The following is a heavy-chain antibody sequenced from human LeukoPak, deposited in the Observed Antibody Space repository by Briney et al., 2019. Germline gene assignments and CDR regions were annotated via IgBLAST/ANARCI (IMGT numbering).Heavy chain of an antibody. CDR2: IYYSVST. CDR1: GGSISSSSYY. Sequence: PSETLSLTCTVSGGSISSSSYYWGWIRQPPGKGLEWIGNIYYSVSTYYNPSLKSRVTIPVDTSKTQFSLKLTSVTAADTAVYYCARQTRYWEPPGFDYWGQGTLVTVSS. J-gene: IGHJ4*02. CDR3: ARQTRYWEPPGFDY. D-gene: IGHD1-26*01. V-gene: IGHV4-39*01.